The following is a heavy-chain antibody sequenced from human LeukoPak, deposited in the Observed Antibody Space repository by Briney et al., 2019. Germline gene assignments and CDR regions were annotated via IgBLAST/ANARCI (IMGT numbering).Heavy chain of an antibody. CDR1: GFTFSNAW. D-gene: IGHD6-19*01. V-gene: IGHV3-21*01. Sequence: PGGSLRLSCAASGFTFSNAWMNWVRQAPGKGLEWVSTISSSSSYIYYADSVKGRFTISRDNAKNSLYLQMNSLRAEDTAVYYCARTGLSSGWLDYWGQGTLVTVSS. CDR3: ARTGLSSGWLDY. CDR2: ISSSSSYI. J-gene: IGHJ4*02.